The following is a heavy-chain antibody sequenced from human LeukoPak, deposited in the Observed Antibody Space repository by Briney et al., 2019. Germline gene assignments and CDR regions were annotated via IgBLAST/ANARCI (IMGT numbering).Heavy chain of an antibody. CDR2: ICGDGGST. CDR1: GLNFDDYA. D-gene: IGHD6-19*01. CDR3: ARESDSSGWYDY. Sequence: GGSLRLSCAAPGLNFDDYAIHWVRPAPGKGLEWVSLICGDGGSTFYADSVRGRFTISRDNSKNSLYLQMSSLRSEDTAFYFCARESDSSGWYDYWGQGTLVTVSS. V-gene: IGHV3-43*02. J-gene: IGHJ4*02.